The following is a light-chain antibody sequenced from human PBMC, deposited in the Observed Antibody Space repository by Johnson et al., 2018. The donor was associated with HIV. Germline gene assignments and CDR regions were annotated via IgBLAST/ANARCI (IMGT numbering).Light chain of an antibody. Sequence: QSVLMQPPSVSAAPGQKVTISCSGSSSNIGNNYVSWYQQLPGTAPKLLIYDNNKRPSGISDRFSGSKSGTSATLGITGLQTGDEADYYCGTWDSSLNAYVFGAATKVAVL. CDR3: GTWDSSLNAYV. CDR1: SSNIGNNY. CDR2: DNN. J-gene: IGLJ1*01. V-gene: IGLV1-51*01.